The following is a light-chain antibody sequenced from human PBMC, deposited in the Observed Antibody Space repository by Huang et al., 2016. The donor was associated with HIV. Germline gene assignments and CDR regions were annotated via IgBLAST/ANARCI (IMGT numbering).Light chain of an antibody. J-gene: IGKJ1*01. Sequence: DIVMTQSPFSLPVTPGEPASISCRSSQSLLHSNGYNYLNWYLQKPWQSPQLLIYLGSNRASGVPDRCSGSGSGTDFTLKISRVEAEDVGVYYCMQALQTPWTFGQGTKVEIK. CDR2: LGS. V-gene: IGKV2-28*01. CDR1: QSLLHSNGYNY. CDR3: MQALQTPWT.